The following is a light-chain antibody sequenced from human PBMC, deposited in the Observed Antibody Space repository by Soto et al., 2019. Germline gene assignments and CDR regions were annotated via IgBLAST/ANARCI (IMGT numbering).Light chain of an antibody. CDR2: LNSDGSH. CDR3: QTWGSGIVV. V-gene: IGLV4-69*01. J-gene: IGLJ2*01. Sequence: QPVLTQSPSASASLGASVKLTCTLSSGHSNYAIAWHQQQSEKGPRYLMKLNSDGSHSNGDGIPDRLSGSSSGAERYLTSCRRRSEDEADYCCQTWGSGIVVFGGGTKRTVL. CDR1: SGHSNYA.